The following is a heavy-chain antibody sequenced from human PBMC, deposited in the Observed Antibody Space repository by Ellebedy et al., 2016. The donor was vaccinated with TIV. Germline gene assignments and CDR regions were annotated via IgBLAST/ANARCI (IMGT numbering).Heavy chain of an antibody. CDR1: GLTFSVYA. V-gene: IGHV3-7*01. CDR2: INQDGREK. CDR3: TRSLDY. Sequence: GESLKISXAASGLTFSVYAMTWVRQAPGKGLEWVANINQDGREKYYVDSVKGRFTISRDNAKNSLYLQMTSLTAEDTAVYYCTRSLDYWGQGTLVTVSS. J-gene: IGHJ4*02.